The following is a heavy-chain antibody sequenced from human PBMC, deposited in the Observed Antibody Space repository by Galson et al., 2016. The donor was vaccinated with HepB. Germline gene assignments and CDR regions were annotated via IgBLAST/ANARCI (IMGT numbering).Heavy chain of an antibody. Sequence: SLRLSCAASGFTFSSYAMTWVRQAPGKGLEWVSSISGSGDSTIYADSVRGRFTISRDNSKNTLYLQMNSLRGEDKAVYYCARGKGLRSGQWLALSPNYYYNGMDVWGQGTTVAVSS. CDR1: GFTFSSYA. V-gene: IGHV3-23*01. D-gene: IGHD6-19*01. CDR3: ARGKGLRSGQWLALSPNYYYNGMDV. CDR2: ISGSGDST. J-gene: IGHJ6*02.